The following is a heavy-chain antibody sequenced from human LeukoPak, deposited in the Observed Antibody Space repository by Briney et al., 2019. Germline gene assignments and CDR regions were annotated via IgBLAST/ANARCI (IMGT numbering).Heavy chain of an antibody. V-gene: IGHV3-21*01. CDR1: GFTVSSNY. D-gene: IGHD2-2*01. CDR2: ISSSSSYI. J-gene: IGHJ4*02. Sequence: GRSLRLSCAASGFTVSSNYMNWVRQAPGKGLEWVSSISSSSSYIYYADSVKGRFTISRDNAKNSLYLQMNSLRAEDTAVYYCARGLVVPAAIHYYFDYWGQGTLVTVSS. CDR3: ARGLVVPAAIHYYFDY.